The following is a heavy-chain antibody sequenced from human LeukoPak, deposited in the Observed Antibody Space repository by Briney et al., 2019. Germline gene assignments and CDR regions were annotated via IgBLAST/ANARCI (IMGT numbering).Heavy chain of an antibody. CDR2: IKSKTDGGTT. CDR3: TTSIRSGSYVDY. Sequence: PGGSLRLSCAASGFTFSSYAMSWVRQAPGKGLEWVGRIKSKTDGGTTDYAAPVKGRFTISRDDSKNTLYLQMNSLKTEDTAVYYCTTSIRSGSYVDYWGQGTLVTVSS. V-gene: IGHV3-15*01. CDR1: GFTFSSYA. J-gene: IGHJ4*02. D-gene: IGHD1-26*01.